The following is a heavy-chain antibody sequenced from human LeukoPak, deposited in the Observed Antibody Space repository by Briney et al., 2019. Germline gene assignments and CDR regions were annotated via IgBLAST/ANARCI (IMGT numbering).Heavy chain of an antibody. V-gene: IGHV3-7*01. J-gene: IGHJ3*02. Sequence: PGGSLRLSCAASGFTFSSYWMSWVRQAPGKGLEWVANIKQDGSEKYYVDSVKGRFTISRDKAKNSVYLQMNSLRAEDTAVYYCASALHYGSDAFDIWGQGTMVTVSS. CDR2: IKQDGSEK. D-gene: IGHD3-10*01. CDR1: GFTFSSYW. CDR3: ASALHYGSDAFDI.